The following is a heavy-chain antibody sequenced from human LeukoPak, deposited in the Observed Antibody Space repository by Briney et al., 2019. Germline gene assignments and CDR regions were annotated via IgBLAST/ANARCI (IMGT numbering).Heavy chain of an antibody. Sequence: SETLSLTCSFSGGSISTSTYYWGWIRQSPGKGLEWIGSVYYTGNTYFNPSLKSRLIISIDTSKNQFSLKLTSVTAADTAVYYCASHYYGSGSYDPWYFDPWGRGTLVTVSS. V-gene: IGHV4-39*07. CDR1: GGSISTSTYY. CDR2: VYYTGNT. D-gene: IGHD3-10*01. J-gene: IGHJ2*01. CDR3: ASHYYGSGSYDPWYFDP.